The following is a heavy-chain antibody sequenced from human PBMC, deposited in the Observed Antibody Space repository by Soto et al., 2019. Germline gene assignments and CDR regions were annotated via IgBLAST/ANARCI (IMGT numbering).Heavy chain of an antibody. CDR3: AKDFDILTGYSDGMDV. J-gene: IGHJ6*02. CDR1: GFTFSSYA. Sequence: GGSLRLSCAASGFTFSSYAMSWVRQAPGKGLEWVSAISGSGGSTYYADSVKGRFTISRDNSKNTLYLQMNSLRAEDTAVYYWAKDFDILTGYSDGMDVWGQGTTVTVSS. V-gene: IGHV3-23*01. D-gene: IGHD3-9*01. CDR2: ISGSGGST.